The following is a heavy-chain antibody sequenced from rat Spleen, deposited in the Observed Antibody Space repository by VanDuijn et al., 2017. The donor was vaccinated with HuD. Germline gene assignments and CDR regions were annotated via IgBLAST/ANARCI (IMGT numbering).Heavy chain of an antibody. D-gene: IGHD4-2*01. V-gene: IGHV5-25*01. J-gene: IGHJ2*01. Sequence: EVQLAESGGGLVQPGRSMKLSCTALGFTFSNYYMAWVRQAPTKGLEWVASISNGGGNTYYRDSVKGRFTISRDNAKSTLYLQMDSLRSEDTATYYCARQRNNYFDYWGQGVMVTVSS. CDR3: ARQRNNYFDY. CDR1: GFTFSNYY. CDR2: ISNGGGNT.